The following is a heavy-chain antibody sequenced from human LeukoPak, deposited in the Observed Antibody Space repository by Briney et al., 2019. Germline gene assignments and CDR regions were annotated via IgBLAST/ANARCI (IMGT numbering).Heavy chain of an antibody. CDR1: GYTFTSYA. CDR2: TNAGNGNT. J-gene: IGHJ4*02. V-gene: IGHV1-3*01. Sequence: ASVKVSCKASGYTFTSYAMHWVRQAPGQRLEWMGWTNAGNGNTKYSQKFQGRVTITRDTSASTAYMELSSLRSEDTALYYCARSIGYSSDSDGGYYFDYWGQGTLVTVSS. D-gene: IGHD6-19*01. CDR3: ARSIGYSSDSDGGYYFDY.